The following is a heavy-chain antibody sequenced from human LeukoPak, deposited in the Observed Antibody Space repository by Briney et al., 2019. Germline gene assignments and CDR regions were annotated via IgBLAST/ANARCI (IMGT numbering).Heavy chain of an antibody. CDR2: MNPNSGNT. D-gene: IGHD1-26*01. Sequence: ASVKVSCKASGYTFTCYDINWVRQATGQGLEWMGWMNPNSGNTGYAQKFQGRVTITRNTSISTAYMELSSLRSEDTAVYYCARVRSGSYSYYFDYWGQGTLVTVSS. CDR1: GYTFTCYD. CDR3: ARVRSGSYSYYFDY. V-gene: IGHV1-8*03. J-gene: IGHJ4*02.